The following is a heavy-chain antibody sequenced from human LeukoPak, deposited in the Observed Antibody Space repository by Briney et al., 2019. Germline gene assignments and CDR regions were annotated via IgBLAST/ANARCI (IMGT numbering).Heavy chain of an antibody. Sequence: GGSLRLSCAASGFTVSSNYMSWVRQAPGKGLEWVSVIYSGGSTYYADSVKGRFTISRDNSKNTLYLQMNSLRAEDTAVYYCARVEAVAGTMNFDYWGQGTLVTVSS. V-gene: IGHV3-53*01. CDR2: IYSGGST. CDR1: GFTVSSNY. J-gene: IGHJ4*02. CDR3: ARVEAVAGTMNFDY. D-gene: IGHD6-19*01.